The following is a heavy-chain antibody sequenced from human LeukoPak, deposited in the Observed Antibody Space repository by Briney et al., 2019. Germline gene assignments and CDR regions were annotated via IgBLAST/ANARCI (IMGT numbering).Heavy chain of an antibody. CDR2: IYYSGST. V-gene: IGHV4-39*01. D-gene: IGHD4-17*01. CDR1: GAFITSSSHW. CDR3: ARRTYGVLFAP. Sequence: SETLSLTCAVSGAFITSSSHWWGWIRQPPGKGLEWIGTIYYSGSTYYNPSLRSRVTISLDASKNQFSLKLTSVTAADTAVYYCARRTYGVLFAPWGQGTLVTVSS. J-gene: IGHJ5*02.